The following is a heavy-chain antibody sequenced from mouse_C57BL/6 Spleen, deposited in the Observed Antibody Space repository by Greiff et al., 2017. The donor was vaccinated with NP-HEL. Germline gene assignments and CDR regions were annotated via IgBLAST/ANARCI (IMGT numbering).Heavy chain of an antibody. V-gene: IGHV5-6*01. Sequence: EVKLVESGGDLVKPGGSLKLSCAASGFTFSSYGMSWVRQTPDKRLEWVATISSGGSYTYYPDSVKGRFTISRDNAKNTLYLQMSSLKSEDTAMYYCARYDGYYVNYFDYWGQGTTLTVSS. CDR1: GFTFSSYG. CDR2: ISSGGSYT. D-gene: IGHD2-3*01. CDR3: ARYDGYYVNYFDY. J-gene: IGHJ2*01.